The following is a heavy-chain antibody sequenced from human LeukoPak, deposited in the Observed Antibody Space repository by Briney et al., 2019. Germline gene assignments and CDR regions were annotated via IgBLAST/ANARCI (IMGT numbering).Heavy chain of an antibody. J-gene: IGHJ5*02. V-gene: IGHV5-51*01. CDR3: ARQEYCSGGSCYTWFDP. CDR1: GYSINNYW. CDR2: IYPADSDI. Sequence: GESLKISCKGSGYSINNYWIGWVRQMPGKGMEWMGIIYPADSDIRYSPSFQGQVTISADKSISTAYLQWSSLKASDTAIYYCARQEYCSGGSCYTWFDPWGQGTLVTVSS. D-gene: IGHD2-15*01.